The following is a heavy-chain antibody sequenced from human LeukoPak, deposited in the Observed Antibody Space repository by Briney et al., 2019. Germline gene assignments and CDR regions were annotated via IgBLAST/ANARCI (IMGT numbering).Heavy chain of an antibody. V-gene: IGHV1-18*01. CDR3: ARAPGYGSGSYYSRYYFDY. CDR2: ISAYNGNT. CDR1: GYTFTSYG. Sequence: ASVKVSCKASGYTFTSYGISWVRQAPGQGLEWMGWISAYNGNTNHAQKLQGRVTMTTDTSTSTAYMELRSLRSDDTAVYYCARAPGYGSGSYYSRYYFDYWGQGTLVTVSS. D-gene: IGHD3-10*01. J-gene: IGHJ4*02.